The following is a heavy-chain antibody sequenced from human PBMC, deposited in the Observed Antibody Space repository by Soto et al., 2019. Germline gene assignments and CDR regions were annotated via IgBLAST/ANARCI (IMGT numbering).Heavy chain of an antibody. V-gene: IGHV3-48*01. J-gene: IGHJ6*02. D-gene: IGHD4-17*01. CDR1: GFTFSNYK. CDR3: ARDLNYGDCYYCSMDV. Sequence: GGSLRLSCAASGFTFSNYKMNWVRQAPGKGLEWISYLSRSSGTIYYADSVKGRFTISRDNAKNSLYLQMNNLRAEDTAVYYCARDLNYGDCYYCSMDVWGQGTTVTVSS. CDR2: LSRSSGTI.